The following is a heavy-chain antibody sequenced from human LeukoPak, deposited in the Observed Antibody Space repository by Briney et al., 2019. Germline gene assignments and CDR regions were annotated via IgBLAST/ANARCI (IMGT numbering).Heavy chain of an antibody. D-gene: IGHD1-1*01. CDR1: GFTFSSYG. CDR3: AKGPGKYYFDY. Sequence: PGGSLRLSCAASGFTFSSYGMHWVRQAPGKGLEWVAVISYDGSNKYYADSVKGRFTISRDNSKNTLYLQMNSLRAEDTAVYYCAKGPGKYYFDYWGQGTLVTVSS. J-gene: IGHJ4*02. CDR2: ISYDGSNK. V-gene: IGHV3-30*18.